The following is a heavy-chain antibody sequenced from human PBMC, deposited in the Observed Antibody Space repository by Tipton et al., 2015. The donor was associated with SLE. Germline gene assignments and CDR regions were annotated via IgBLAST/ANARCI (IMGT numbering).Heavy chain of an antibody. CDR1: GFTFKNYA. V-gene: IGHV3-30*02. CDR2: IRYDGSNK. D-gene: IGHD3-16*01. CDR3: AKTPTGGGDDPSSYFDW. J-gene: IGHJ4*02. Sequence: SLRLSCEASGFTFKNYAMHWVRQAPGKGLEWVAFIRYDGSNKYYADSVKGRFTISRDTSKNPVFLQMNSLRPEDTAVYYCAKTPTGGGDDPSSYFDWWGKGTLVTVSS.